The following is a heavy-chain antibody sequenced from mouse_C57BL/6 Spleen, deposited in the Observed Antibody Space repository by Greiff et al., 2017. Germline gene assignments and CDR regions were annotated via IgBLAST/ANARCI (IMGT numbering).Heavy chain of an antibody. Sequence: VQLQQSGAELVRPGASVKLSCKASGYTFTDYYINWVKQRPGQGLEWIARIYPGSGNTYYNEKFKGKATLTAEKSSSTAYMQLSSLTSEDSAVYFCARYDYDGVRPYYFDCWGQGTTLTVAS. J-gene: IGHJ2*01. V-gene: IGHV1-76*01. CDR2: IYPGSGNT. CDR1: GYTFTDYY. CDR3: ARYDYDGVRPYYFDC. D-gene: IGHD2-4*01.